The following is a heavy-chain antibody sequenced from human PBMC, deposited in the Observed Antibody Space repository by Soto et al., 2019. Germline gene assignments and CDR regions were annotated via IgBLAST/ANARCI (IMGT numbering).Heavy chain of an antibody. CDR2: IIPILGIA. J-gene: IGHJ4*02. V-gene: IGHV1-69*04. CDR1: GYTFSSYY. Sequence: GASVKVSCKASGYTFSSYYIHWVRQAPGQGLEWMGRIIPILGIANYAQKFQGRVTITADKSTSTAYMELSSLRSEDTAVYYCARGYCSGGSCYSTHSYYFDYWGQGTLVTVSS. D-gene: IGHD2-15*01. CDR3: ARGYCSGGSCYSTHSYYFDY.